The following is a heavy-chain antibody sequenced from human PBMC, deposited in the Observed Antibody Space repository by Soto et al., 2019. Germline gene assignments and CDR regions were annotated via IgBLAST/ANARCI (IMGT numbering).Heavy chain of an antibody. Sequence: GGSLRLSCAASGFTFRSYAMHWVRQAPGKGLEWVAVISYDGSNKYYADSVKGRFTISRDNSKNTLYLQMNSLRTEDTAVYYCAREYCSGRSCYYLDYWGQGTLVTVSS. V-gene: IGHV3-30-3*01. D-gene: IGHD2-15*01. CDR1: GFTFRSYA. J-gene: IGHJ4*02. CDR2: ISYDGSNK. CDR3: AREYCSGRSCYYLDY.